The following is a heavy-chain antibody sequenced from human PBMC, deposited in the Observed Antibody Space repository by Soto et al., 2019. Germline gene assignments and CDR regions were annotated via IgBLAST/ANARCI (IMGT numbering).Heavy chain of an antibody. J-gene: IGHJ5*02. CDR2: IYPDDSDT. CDR3: VRVTEEPLWHNWFDP. V-gene: IGHV5-51*01. Sequence: PGESLKISCRGSGYNFNNYYIGWVRQMPGKGLEWMGIIYPDDSDTKYSSSFQGQVTISVDKSVSTAYLQWSSLKASDSAMYYCVRVTEEPLWHNWFDPWGQGTQVTVSS. D-gene: IGHD1-26*01. CDR1: GYNFNNYY.